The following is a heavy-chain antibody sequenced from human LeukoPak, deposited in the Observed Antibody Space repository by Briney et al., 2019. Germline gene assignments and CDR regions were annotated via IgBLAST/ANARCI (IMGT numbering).Heavy chain of an antibody. D-gene: IGHD3-22*01. CDR2: IYYSAST. J-gene: IGHJ5*02. V-gene: IGHV4-59*01. Sequence: SETLSLTCTVSGGSISSYYWSWIRQPPGKGLEWIGYIYYSASTNYNPSLKSRVTISVDTSKNQFSLKLSSVTAADTAVYYCARVGWDYDSNHWGQGTLVTVSS. CDR1: GGSISSYY. CDR3: ARVGWDYDSNH.